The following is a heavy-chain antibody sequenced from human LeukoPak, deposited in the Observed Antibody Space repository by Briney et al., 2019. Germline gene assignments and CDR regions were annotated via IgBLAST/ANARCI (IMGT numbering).Heavy chain of an antibody. D-gene: IGHD6-13*01. CDR1: GDSVSSNSAT. CDR3: ARGSHSSSWYFDY. CDR2: TYYRSKWYN. J-gene: IGHJ4*02. Sequence: SQTLSLTCAIFGDSVSSNSATWTWIRQSPSSGLEWLGGTYYRSKWYNDYALSVKSRITINPDTSKNQFSLHLNSVTPEDTAVYYCARGSHSSSWYFDYWGQGTLVTVSS. V-gene: IGHV6-1*01.